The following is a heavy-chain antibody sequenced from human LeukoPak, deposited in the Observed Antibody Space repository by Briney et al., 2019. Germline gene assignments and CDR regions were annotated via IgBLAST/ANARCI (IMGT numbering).Heavy chain of an antibody. CDR2: ISTTGGRT. V-gene: IGHV3-64*01. Sequence: GGSLRLSCAASGFSFSDHYMDWVRQAPGKGLEYVSAISTTGGRTYYVNSVRGRFTISRDNSKNTLYLQMGSLRTEDTAVYYCARDVGPYWGQGTLVTVSS. J-gene: IGHJ4*02. CDR1: GFSFSDHY. D-gene: IGHD2-15*01. CDR3: ARDVGPY.